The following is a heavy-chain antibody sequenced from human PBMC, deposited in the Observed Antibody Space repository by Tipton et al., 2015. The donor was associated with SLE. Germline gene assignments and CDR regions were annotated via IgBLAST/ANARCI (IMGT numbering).Heavy chain of an antibody. CDR3: ARENRAHGGFDY. CDR1: GGSISSGSYY. Sequence: LRLSCTVSGGSISSGSYYWNWIRQPAGKGLEWIGRIHTSGSTNYKSSLQSRVTISLDTSKNQFSLELRSVTAADTAVYYCARENRAHGGFDYWGQGSLVTVSS. V-gene: IGHV4-61*02. CDR2: IHTSGST. J-gene: IGHJ4*02.